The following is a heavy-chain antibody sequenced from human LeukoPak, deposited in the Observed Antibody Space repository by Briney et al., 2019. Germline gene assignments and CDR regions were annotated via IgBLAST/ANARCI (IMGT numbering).Heavy chain of an antibody. V-gene: IGHV4-59*08. J-gene: IGHJ4*02. CDR1: GGSISSYY. Sequence: SETLSLTCTVSGGSISSYYWSWIRQPPGKGLEWIGYIYYSGSTNYNPSLKSRVTISVDTSKNQFSLKLSSVTAADTAVYYCARRDCSGGSCYFDYWGQGTLVTVSS. D-gene: IGHD2-15*01. CDR2: IYYSGST. CDR3: ARRDCSGGSCYFDY.